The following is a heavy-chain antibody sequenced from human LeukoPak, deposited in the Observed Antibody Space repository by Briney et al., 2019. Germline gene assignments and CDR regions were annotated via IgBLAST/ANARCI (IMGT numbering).Heavy chain of an antibody. D-gene: IGHD3-22*01. CDR3: AKSQEDDSSGYYYSNFDY. J-gene: IGHJ4*02. CDR2: NSGSGDAT. Sequence: GSLRLSCAASGFTFSTYPMSWVRQAPGKGLEWVSLNSGSGDATYYADSVKGRFTISRDKSKNTLYLQMNSLRVEDTALYYCAKSQEDDSSGYYYSNFDYWGQGTLVTVSS. V-gene: IGHV3-23*01. CDR1: GFTFSTYP.